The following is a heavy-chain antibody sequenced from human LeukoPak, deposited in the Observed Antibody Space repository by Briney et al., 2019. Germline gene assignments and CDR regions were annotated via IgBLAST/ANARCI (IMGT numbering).Heavy chain of an antibody. D-gene: IGHD2-15*01. J-gene: IGHJ3*02. CDR2: IMRNGETR. V-gene: IGHV3-64*01. CDR3: ARDRDGGFAFDI. Sequence: GGPLRLPCAAFGFSFSNYVKPWVRQAPGKELEYVSAIMRNGETRGYANCMKGRFTIARDNSKNTLNLKMGSLRAEDMAIYYCARDRDGGFAFDIWGQGTLVTVSS. CDR1: GFSFSNYV.